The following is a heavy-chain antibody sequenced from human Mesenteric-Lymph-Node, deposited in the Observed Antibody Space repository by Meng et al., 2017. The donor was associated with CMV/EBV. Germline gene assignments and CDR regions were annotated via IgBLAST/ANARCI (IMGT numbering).Heavy chain of an antibody. CDR1: GFTFCSFG. Sequence: GFTFCSFGMHWIRQAPGKGLEGVAVISFDGSNKYYADSVKGRFTISRDNSKNTLYLQMNSLRPEDTAVYYCVRVGGQQLANNWFDPWGQGILVTVSS. V-gene: IGHV3-30*19. CDR2: ISFDGSNK. J-gene: IGHJ5*02. D-gene: IGHD6-13*01. CDR3: VRVGGQQLANNWFDP.